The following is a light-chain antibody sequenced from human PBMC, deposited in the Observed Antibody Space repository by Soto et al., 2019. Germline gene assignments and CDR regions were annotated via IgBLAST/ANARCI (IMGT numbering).Light chain of an antibody. J-gene: IGLJ1*01. V-gene: IGLV2-11*01. CDR2: DVS. Sequence: QSALTQPRSVSGSPGQSVTISCNGTSSDVGGYNYVSWYQQHTGKAPKVMIYDVSERPSVVPDRFSVSKSGNTASLTISGLQAEDESDYDCCSYAGSSRDVFGTGTKLTVL. CDR3: CSYAGSSRDV. CDR1: SSDVGGYNY.